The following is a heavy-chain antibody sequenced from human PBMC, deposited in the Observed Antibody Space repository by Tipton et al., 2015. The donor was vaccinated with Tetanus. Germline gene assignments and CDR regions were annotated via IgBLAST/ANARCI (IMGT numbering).Heavy chain of an antibody. CDR2: IYYSGST. CDR3: ARGSRYYFDY. Sequence: TLSLTCTVSGGSISSYYWSWIRQPPGKGLEWIGYIYYSGSTNYNPSLKSRVTISVDTSKNQFSLKLSSVTAADTAVYYCARGSRYYFDYWGQGTLVTVSS. V-gene: IGHV4-59*01. J-gene: IGHJ4*02. CDR1: GGSISSYY.